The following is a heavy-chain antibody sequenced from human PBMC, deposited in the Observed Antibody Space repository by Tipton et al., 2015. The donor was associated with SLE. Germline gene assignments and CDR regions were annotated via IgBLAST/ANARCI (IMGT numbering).Heavy chain of an antibody. CDR2: INHGGST. CDR3: ARGHPHTVILIGGGWFDP. D-gene: IGHD2-21*01. V-gene: IGHV4-34*01. CDR1: GGSFRAYY. Sequence: TLSLTCAVYGGSFRAYYWTWIRQPPGKGLEWIGEINHGGSTNYNPSLKSRVTISEDTSKNQYSLKLTSVTAADTAIYYCARGHPHTVILIGGGWFDPWGQGTLVTVSS. J-gene: IGHJ5*02.